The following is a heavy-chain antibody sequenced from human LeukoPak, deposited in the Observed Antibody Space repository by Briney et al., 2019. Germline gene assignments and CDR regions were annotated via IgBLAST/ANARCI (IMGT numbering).Heavy chain of an antibody. CDR3: AKDASGYSYLIPPFDY. Sequence: GGSLRLSCAASGFTFSSYGMHWVRQAPGKGLEWVAFIRYDGSNKYYADSVKGRFTISRDNSKNTLYLQMNSLRAEDTAVYYCAKDASGYSYLIPPFDYWGQGTLVTVSS. J-gene: IGHJ4*02. CDR2: IRYDGSNK. D-gene: IGHD5-18*01. V-gene: IGHV3-30*02. CDR1: GFTFSSYG.